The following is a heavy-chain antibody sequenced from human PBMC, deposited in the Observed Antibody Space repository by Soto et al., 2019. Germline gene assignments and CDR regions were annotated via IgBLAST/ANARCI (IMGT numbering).Heavy chain of an antibody. D-gene: IGHD3-9*01. CDR2: IYYSGST. J-gene: IGHJ5*02. Sequence: ASETLSLTCTVSGGSISSHYWSWIRQPPGEGLEWIGYIYYSGSTNYNPSLKSRVTISVDTSKNQFSLKLSSVTAADTAVYYCARNYDILTGSTGWFDPWGQGTLVTVSS. CDR1: GGSISSHY. CDR3: ARNYDILTGSTGWFDP. V-gene: IGHV4-59*11.